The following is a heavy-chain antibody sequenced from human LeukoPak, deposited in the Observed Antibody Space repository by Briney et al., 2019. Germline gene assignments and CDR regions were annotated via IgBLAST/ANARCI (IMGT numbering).Heavy chain of an antibody. CDR2: ISYDGSNK. V-gene: IGHV3-30*18. CDR3: AKDRRKGSSWYSVAFDI. J-gene: IGHJ3*02. Sequence: PGGSLRLSCAASGFTFSSYGMHWVRQAPGKGLEWVAVISYDGSNKYYADSVKGRFTISRDNSKNTLYLQMNSLRAEDTAVYYCAKDRRKGSSWYSVAFDIWGQGTMVTVSS. CDR1: GFTFSSYG. D-gene: IGHD6-13*01.